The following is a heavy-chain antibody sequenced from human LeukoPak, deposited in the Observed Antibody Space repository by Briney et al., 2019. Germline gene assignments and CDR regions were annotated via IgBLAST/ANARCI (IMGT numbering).Heavy chain of an antibody. V-gene: IGHV3-33*08. Sequence: PGGSLRLSCAASGFTFSTYWMSWVRQAPGKGLEWVAVIWYDGSNKYYADSVKGRFTISRDNSKNTLYLQMNSLRAEDTAVYYCARFYENYYFDYWGQGTLVTVSS. J-gene: IGHJ4*02. D-gene: IGHD5/OR15-5a*01. CDR3: ARFYENYYFDY. CDR1: GFTFSTYW. CDR2: IWYDGSNK.